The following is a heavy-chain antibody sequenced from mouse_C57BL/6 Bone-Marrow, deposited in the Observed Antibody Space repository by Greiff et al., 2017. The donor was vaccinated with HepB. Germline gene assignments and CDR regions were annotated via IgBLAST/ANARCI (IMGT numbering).Heavy chain of an antibody. CDR3: ARTLYL. CDR2: ISYDGSN. D-gene: IGHD5-1*01. Sequence: EVQLQQSGPGLVKPSQSLSLTCSVTGYSITSGYYWNWIRQFPGNKLEWMGYISYDGSNNYNPSLKNRISITRDTSKNQFFLKLNSVTTEDTATYYCARTLYLWGQGTTLTVSS. V-gene: IGHV3-6*01. CDR1: GYSITSGYY. J-gene: IGHJ2*01.